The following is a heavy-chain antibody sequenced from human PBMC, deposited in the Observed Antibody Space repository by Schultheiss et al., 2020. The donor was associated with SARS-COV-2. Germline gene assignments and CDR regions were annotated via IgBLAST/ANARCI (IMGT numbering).Heavy chain of an antibody. J-gene: IGHJ6*02. Sequence: GGSLRLSCAASGFTFYDYAMHWVRQAPGKGLEWVAGIDYNSGAFGYADSVKGRFTISRDNSKNTLYLQMNSLRAEDTAVYYCARGGDGVVVITSYYGMDVWGQGTTVTVSS. CDR3: ARGGDGVVVITSYYGMDV. CDR1: GFTFYDYA. V-gene: IGHV3-9*01. D-gene: IGHD3-22*01. CDR2: IDYNSGAF.